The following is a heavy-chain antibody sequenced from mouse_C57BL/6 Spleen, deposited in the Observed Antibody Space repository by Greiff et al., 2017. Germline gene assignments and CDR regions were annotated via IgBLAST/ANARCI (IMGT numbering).Heavy chain of an antibody. CDR3: VREGDGSSTFAY. D-gene: IGHD1-1*01. Sequence: EVQGVESGGGLVQPKGSLKLSCAASGFTFNTYAMHWVRQAPGKGLEWVARIRSKSSNYATYYADSVKDRFTISRDDSQSMLYLQMNNLKTEDTAMYYCVREGDGSSTFAYWGQGTLVTVSA. CDR2: IRSKSSNYAT. J-gene: IGHJ3*01. CDR1: GFTFNTYA. V-gene: IGHV10-3*01.